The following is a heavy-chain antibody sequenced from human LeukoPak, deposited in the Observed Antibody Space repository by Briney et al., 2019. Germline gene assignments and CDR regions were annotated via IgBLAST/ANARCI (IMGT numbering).Heavy chain of an antibody. CDR1: GGSISSGGYY. CDR2: IYYSGST. CDR3: ARDRVYPKKTIFGVVIHNWFDP. Sequence: NPSETLSLTCTVSGGSISSGGYYWSWIRQHPGKGLEWIGYIYYSGSTYYNPSLKSRVTISVDTSKNQFSLKLSSVTAADTAVYYCARDRVYPKKTIFGVVIHNWFDPWGQGTLVTVSS. D-gene: IGHD3-3*01. V-gene: IGHV4-31*03. J-gene: IGHJ5*02.